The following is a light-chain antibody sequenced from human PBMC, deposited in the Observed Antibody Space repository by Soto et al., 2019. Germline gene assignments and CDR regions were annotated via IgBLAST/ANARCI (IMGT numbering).Light chain of an antibody. V-gene: IGKV3-20*01. Sequence: EIVWAQSPGTLSLSPGDRATLACRASQSVSSSYLAWYQQKPGQAPGLLIYGASSRATGIPDRFSGSGSGTDFTLTISGLEPEDFAVYYCQQYGSSQTFGQGTKVDIK. CDR3: QQYGSSQT. CDR2: GAS. J-gene: IGKJ1*01. CDR1: QSVSSSY.